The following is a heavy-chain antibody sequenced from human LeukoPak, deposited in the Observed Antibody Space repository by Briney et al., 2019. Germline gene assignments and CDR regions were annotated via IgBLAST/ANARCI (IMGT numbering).Heavy chain of an antibody. CDR1: GGTVSRYA. D-gene: IGHD2-2*02. CDR2: TIPLFGTA. J-gene: IGHJ5*02. Sequence: SVKVSCKASGGTVSRYAISWVRQAPGQGLEWMGGTIPLFGTANYAQKFQGRVTITADESTGTAYMELSSLRSEDTAVYYCARDRPGRYCSTISCYSASPFDPWGQGTLVTVPS. V-gene: IGHV1-69*13. CDR3: ARDRPGRYCSTISCYSASPFDP.